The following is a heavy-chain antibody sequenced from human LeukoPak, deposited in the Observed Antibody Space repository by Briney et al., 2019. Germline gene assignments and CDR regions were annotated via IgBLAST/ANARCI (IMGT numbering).Heavy chain of an antibody. CDR3: ARAPPYDILTGYSFYFDL. D-gene: IGHD3-9*01. CDR1: GYTFTSYG. Sequence: ASVKVSCKASGYTFTSYGMNWVRQAPGQGLEWMGWINAGNGNTKYSQKFQGRVTITRDTSASTAYMELSSLRSEDTAVYYCARAPPYDILTGYSFYFDLWGRGTLVTVSS. J-gene: IGHJ2*01. V-gene: IGHV1-3*01. CDR2: INAGNGNT.